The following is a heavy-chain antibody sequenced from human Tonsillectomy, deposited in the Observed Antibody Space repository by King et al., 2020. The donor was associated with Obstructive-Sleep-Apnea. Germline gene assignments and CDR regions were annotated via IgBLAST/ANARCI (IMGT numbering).Heavy chain of an antibody. CDR3: ASNGRNYVDTARGYYDSSGYYFDY. D-gene: IGHD3-22*01. CDR2: IYHSGST. Sequence: QLQESGPGLVKPSETLSLTCTVSGYSISSGYYWGWIRQPPGKGLEWIGSIYHSGSTYYNPSLKSRVTISVDTSKNQFSLKLSSVTAADTAVYYCASNGRNYVDTARGYYDSSGYYFDYWGQGTLVTVSS. V-gene: IGHV4-38-2*02. CDR1: GYSISSGYY. J-gene: IGHJ4*02.